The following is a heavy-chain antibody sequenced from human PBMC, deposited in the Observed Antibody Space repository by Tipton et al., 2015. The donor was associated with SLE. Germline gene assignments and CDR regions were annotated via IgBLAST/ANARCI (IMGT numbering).Heavy chain of an antibody. CDR2: IGYDGSNR. CDR3: ARDGYPLSWYYLDS. CDR1: GFNFSSYA. Sequence: SLRLSCAASGFNFSSYALHWVRQAPGKGLEWVSVIGYDGSNRHYVDSVKGRFTISRDNSRNTLLLQMKSLRPEDTAVYFCARDGYPLSWYYLDSWRQGPLVPLSS. J-gene: IGHJ4*02. V-gene: IGHV3-30*01. D-gene: IGHD3-10*01.